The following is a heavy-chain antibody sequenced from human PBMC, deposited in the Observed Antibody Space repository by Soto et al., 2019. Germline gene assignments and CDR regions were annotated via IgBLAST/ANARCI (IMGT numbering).Heavy chain of an antibody. CDR3: AKETKMTTVTYYYYYMDV. V-gene: IGHV3-9*01. J-gene: IGHJ6*03. D-gene: IGHD4-17*01. CDR2: ISWNSGSI. Sequence: GGSLRLSCAASGFTFDDYAMHWVRQAPGKGLEWVSGISWNSGSIGYADSVKGRFTISRDNAKNSLYLQMNSLRAEDTALYYCAKETKMTTVTYYYYYMDVWGKGTTVTVSS. CDR1: GFTFDDYA.